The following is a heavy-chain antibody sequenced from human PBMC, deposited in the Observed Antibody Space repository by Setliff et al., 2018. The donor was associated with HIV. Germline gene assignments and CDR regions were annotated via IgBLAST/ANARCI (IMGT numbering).Heavy chain of an antibody. D-gene: IGHD3-22*01. CDR2: INSRSNYI. CDR3: AKDLASTMIDRYFDY. CDR1: GFTFNSYT. J-gene: IGHJ4*02. V-gene: IGHV3-21*01. Sequence: PGGSLRLSCAASGFTFNSYTMNWVRQAPGKGLEWLSSINSRSNYIYYADSVKGRFTISRDNARNSLYLQMNSLRAEDTAIYYCAKDLASTMIDRYFDYWGQGAPVTVSS.